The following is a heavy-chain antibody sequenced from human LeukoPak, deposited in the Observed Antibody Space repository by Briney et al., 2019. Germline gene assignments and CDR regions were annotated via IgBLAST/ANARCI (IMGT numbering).Heavy chain of an antibody. J-gene: IGHJ4*02. CDR1: GITFSNYA. CDR2: ISGSAHKI. V-gene: IGHV3-23*01. CDR3: AGRVTGYSSGYVY. D-gene: IGHD5-18*01. Sequence: GGTLRLSCVASGITFSNYAVSWVRQAPEKGLDWVSVISGSAHKIRYADSVKGRFTISRDNSENIVYLQMNNLRAEDTAVYYCAGRVTGYSSGYVYWGQGTLVTVSS.